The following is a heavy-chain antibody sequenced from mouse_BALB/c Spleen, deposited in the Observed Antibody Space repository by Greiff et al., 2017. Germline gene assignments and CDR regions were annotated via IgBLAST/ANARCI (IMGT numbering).Heavy chain of an antibody. CDR2: IYPGDGDT. CDR3: ARDGYYAMDY. Sequence: QVQLQQSGAELARPGASVKLSCKASGYTFTSYWMQWVKQRPGQGLEWIGAIYPGDGDTRYTQKFKGKATLTADKSSSTAYMQLSSLASEDSAVYYCARDGYYAMDYWGQGTSVTVSS. J-gene: IGHJ4*01. D-gene: IGHD2-3*01. CDR1: GYTFTSYW. V-gene: IGHV1-87*01.